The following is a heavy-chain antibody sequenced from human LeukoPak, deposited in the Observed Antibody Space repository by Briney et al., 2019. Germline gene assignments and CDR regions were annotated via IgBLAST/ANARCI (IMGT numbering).Heavy chain of an antibody. CDR2: ISTYNGNP. CDR1: GYTFTTYG. D-gene: IGHD6-13*01. J-gene: IGHJ4*02. CDR3: ARDSGRIAANFDY. Sequence: ASVKVSCKASGYTFTTYGISWVRQTPGQGLEWMGWISTYNGNPTYVQNLQGRVTMTTDTSTSTAYMELRSLRSDDTAVYYCARDSGRIAANFDYWGQGTLVTVSS. V-gene: IGHV1-18*01.